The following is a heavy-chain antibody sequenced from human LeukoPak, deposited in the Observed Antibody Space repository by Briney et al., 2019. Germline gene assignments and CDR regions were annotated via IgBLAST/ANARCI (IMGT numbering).Heavy chain of an antibody. V-gene: IGHV6-1*01. CDR1: GDSVSSNSAA. Sequence: SQTLSLTCAVSGDSVSSNSAAWNWIRQSPSRGLEWLGSTYYRSKWYTDYAVSVKSRITINPDTSKNQFSLQLNSVTPEDTAVYYCAREMRVVIAAYYFDYWGQGTLVTVSS. CDR3: AREMRVVIAAYYFDY. J-gene: IGHJ4*02. CDR2: TYYRSKWYT. D-gene: IGHD2-21*01.